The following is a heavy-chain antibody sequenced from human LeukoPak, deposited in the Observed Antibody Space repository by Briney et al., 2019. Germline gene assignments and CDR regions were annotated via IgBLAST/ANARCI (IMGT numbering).Heavy chain of an antibody. J-gene: IGHJ4*02. CDR2: FDPEDGET. CDR3: MARYFDWLFPLDY. CDR1: GYTLTELS. Sequence: GSVKISCKVSGYTLTELSMHWVPQAPGKGLEWMGGFDPEDGETIYAQKFQGRVTMTEDTSTDTAYMELSSLRSEDTAVYYCMARYFDWLFPLDYWGQGTLVTVSS. V-gene: IGHV1-24*01. D-gene: IGHD3-9*01.